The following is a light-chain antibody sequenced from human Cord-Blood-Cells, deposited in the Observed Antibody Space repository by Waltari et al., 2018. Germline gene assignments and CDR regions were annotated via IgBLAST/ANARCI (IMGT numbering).Light chain of an antibody. J-gene: IGLJ1*01. CDR2: EVS. CDR3: SSYAGSNNYV. V-gene: IGLV2-8*01. CDR1: SSDVAGYNY. Sequence: QSALTQPPSASGSPGQSVTISCTGSSSDVAGYNYVSWYQQPPGKAPKLMIYEVSKRPSGVPDRFSGSKSGNTASLTVSGLQAEDEADYYCSSYAGSNNYVFGTGTKVTVL.